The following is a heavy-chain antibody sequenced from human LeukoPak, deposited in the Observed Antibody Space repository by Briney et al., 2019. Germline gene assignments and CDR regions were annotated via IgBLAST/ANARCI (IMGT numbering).Heavy chain of an antibody. CDR3: AKELGYCSGGSCPFDY. CDR2: ISGSGGST. V-gene: IGHV3-23*01. CDR1: GFTFSSYA. J-gene: IGHJ4*02. D-gene: IGHD2-15*01. Sequence: GGSLRLSCAASGFTFSSYAMSWVRQAPGKGLEWVSAISGSGGSTYYADSVKGRFTISRDNSKNTLYPQMNSLRAEDTAVYYCAKELGYCSGGSCPFDYWGQGTLVTVSS.